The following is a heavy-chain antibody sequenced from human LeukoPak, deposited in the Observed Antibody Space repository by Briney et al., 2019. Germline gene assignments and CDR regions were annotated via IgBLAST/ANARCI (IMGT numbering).Heavy chain of an antibody. CDR1: GFTFSSYA. J-gene: IGHJ4*02. CDR2: ISGSGGST. Sequence: GGSLRLSCAASGFTFSSYAMSWVRQAPGKGLEWVSAISGSGGSTYYADSVKGRFTISRDDSKNTLYLQMNSLRAEDTAVYYCAKNPLDSSGYFDYWGQGTLVTVSS. CDR3: AKNPLDSSGYFDY. D-gene: IGHD3-22*01. V-gene: IGHV3-23*01.